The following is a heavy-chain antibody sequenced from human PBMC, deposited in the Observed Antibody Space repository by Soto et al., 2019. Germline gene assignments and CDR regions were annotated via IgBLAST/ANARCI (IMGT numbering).Heavy chain of an antibody. V-gene: IGHV3-23*01. Sequence: EVQLLESGGGLVQPGGSLRLSCAASGFTFSSYAMNWVRQAPGKGLEWVSVISGSGGSTYYADSVKGRFTISRDNSKNTLYLQMNSLRAEDTALYYCASRSSGWYFEYWGQGTLVTVSS. CDR3: ASRSSGWYFEY. J-gene: IGHJ4*02. CDR2: ISGSGGST. D-gene: IGHD6-19*01. CDR1: GFTFSSYA.